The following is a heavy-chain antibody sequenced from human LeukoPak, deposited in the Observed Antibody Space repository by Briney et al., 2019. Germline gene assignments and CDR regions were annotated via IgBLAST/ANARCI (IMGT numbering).Heavy chain of an antibody. CDR2: INHSGST. V-gene: IGHV4-34*01. J-gene: IGHJ4*02. CDR1: GGSFSGYY. CDR3: ARGRTTYYDYQFDY. Sequence: SETLSLTCAVYGGSFSGYYWSWIRKPPGKGREWIGEINHSGSTNYNPSLKSRVTISVDTSKNQFSLKLSSVTAADTAVYYCARGRTTYYDYQFDYWGQGTLVTVSS. D-gene: IGHD3-3*01.